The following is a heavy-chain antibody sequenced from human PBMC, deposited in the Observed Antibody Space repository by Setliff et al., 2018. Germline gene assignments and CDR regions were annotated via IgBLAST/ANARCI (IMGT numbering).Heavy chain of an antibody. CDR1: GGTFSSYA. CDR2: IGAYNGNT. Sequence: ASVKVSCKASGGTFSSYAITWVRQAPGQGLEWMGWIGAYNGNTYNAHKFQGRVTMTSDTSTSTAYMELSSLRSEDTAVYYCARAGLLWFGDQTYYYYGMDVWGQGTTVTVSS. V-gene: IGHV1-18*01. D-gene: IGHD3-10*01. CDR3: ARAGLLWFGDQTYYYYGMDV. J-gene: IGHJ6*02.